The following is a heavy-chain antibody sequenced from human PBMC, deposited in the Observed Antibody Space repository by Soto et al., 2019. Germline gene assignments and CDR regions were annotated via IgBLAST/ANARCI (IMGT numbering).Heavy chain of an antibody. CDR2: ISFDGTKE. CDR3: ARPIPRWSYHYGMDV. D-gene: IGHD2-15*01. CDR1: EFTFSSYA. J-gene: IGHJ6*02. Sequence: QLVESGGRGVQPGRSLRLSCEASEFTFSSYAMHWVRQAPGRGLEWVALISFDGTKEYCADSVKGRFIISRDNSKSMVYLQMDSLRPDDTAIYYCARPIPRWSYHYGMDVWGQGTTVTVSS. V-gene: IGHV3-30*03.